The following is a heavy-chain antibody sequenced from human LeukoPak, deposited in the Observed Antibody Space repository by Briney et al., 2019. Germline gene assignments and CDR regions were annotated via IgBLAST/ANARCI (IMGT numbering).Heavy chain of an antibody. CDR2: IYYSGST. CDR1: GGSISSYY. Sequence: SETLSLTCTVSGGSISSYYWSWIRQPPGKGLEWIGYIYYSGSTNYNPSLKSRVTISVDTSKNQFSLKLSSVTAADTAVYYCASLTMVRGPVGYWGQGTLVTVSS. V-gene: IGHV4-59*01. J-gene: IGHJ4*02. CDR3: ASLTMVRGPVGY. D-gene: IGHD3-10*01.